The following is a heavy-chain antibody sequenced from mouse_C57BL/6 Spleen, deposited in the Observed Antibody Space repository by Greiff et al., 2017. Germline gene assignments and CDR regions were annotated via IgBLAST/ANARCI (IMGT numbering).Heavy chain of an antibody. J-gene: IGHJ2*01. V-gene: IGHV1-26*01. CDR2: INPNNGGT. CDR1: GYTFTDYY. Sequence: VQLQQSGPELVKPGASVKISCKASGYTFTDYYMNWVKQSHGKSLEWIGDINPNNGGTSYNQKFKGKATLTVDKSSSTAYMELRSLTSEDSAVYYCASGDGSYYFDYWGQGTTLTVSS. D-gene: IGHD2-13*01. CDR3: ASGDGSYYFDY.